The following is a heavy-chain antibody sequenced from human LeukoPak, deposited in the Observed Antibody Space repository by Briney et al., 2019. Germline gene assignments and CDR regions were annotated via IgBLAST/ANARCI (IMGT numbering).Heavy chain of an antibody. CDR1: GFTFSGSA. D-gene: IGHD3-10*01. J-gene: IGHJ4*02. CDR3: TRVPTRGSGNDY. Sequence: PGGSLRLSCAASGFTFSGSAIHWVRQASGKGLEWVGRIRSKADNYATGYAASVKGRFTLSRDDSKNTAYLQMNRLKTEDTAVYYCTRVPTRGSGNDYWGQGTQATVSS. CDR2: IRSKADNYAT. V-gene: IGHV3-73*01.